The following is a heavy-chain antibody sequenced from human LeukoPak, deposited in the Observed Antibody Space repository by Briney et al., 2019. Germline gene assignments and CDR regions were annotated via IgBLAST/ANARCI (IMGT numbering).Heavy chain of an antibody. D-gene: IGHD5-24*01. CDR2: IYHSGST. CDR1: GGSISSYY. V-gene: IGHV4-59*12. J-gene: IGHJ4*02. Sequence: SETLSLTCTVSGGSISSYYWSWIRQPPGKGLEWIGYIYHSGSTYYNPSLKSRVTISVDRSKNQFSLKLSSVTAADTAVYYCARVQMATIDYWGQGTLVTVSS. CDR3: ARVQMATIDY.